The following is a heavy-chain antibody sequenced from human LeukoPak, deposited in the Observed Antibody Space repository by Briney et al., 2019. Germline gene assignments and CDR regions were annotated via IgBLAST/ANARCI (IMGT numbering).Heavy chain of an antibody. Sequence: ASVKVSCKASGYTFTGYYMHWVRQAPGQGLEWMGRINPNSGGTNYAQKFQGRVTMTRDTPISTAYMELSRLRSDDTAVYYCAREGYCTDGVCYPFGYWGQGTLVTVSS. J-gene: IGHJ4*02. D-gene: IGHD2-8*01. CDR3: AREGYCTDGVCYPFGY. CDR2: INPNSGGT. CDR1: GYTFTGYY. V-gene: IGHV1-2*06.